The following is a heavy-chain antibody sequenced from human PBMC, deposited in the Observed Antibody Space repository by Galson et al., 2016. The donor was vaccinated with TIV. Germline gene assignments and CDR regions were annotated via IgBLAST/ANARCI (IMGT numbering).Heavy chain of an antibody. CDR1: GGTFNIYA. CDR2: ILPIFGAA. CDR3: ARSGYTYGLIGLPSSYWYLDL. J-gene: IGHJ2*01. D-gene: IGHD5-18*01. V-gene: IGHV1-69*05. Sequence: SVKVSCKASGGTFNIYAISWVRQAPGQGLEWMGGILPIFGAATYAQKFQGRVTLTTDTTTNTAYMELRSLGSDDTAVYYCARSGYTYGLIGLPSSYWYLDLWGRGTLVTVSS.